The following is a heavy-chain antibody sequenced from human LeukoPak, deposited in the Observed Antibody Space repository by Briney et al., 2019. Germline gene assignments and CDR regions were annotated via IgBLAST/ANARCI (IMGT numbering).Heavy chain of an antibody. CDR1: GFTFIKYS. CDR3: ARVAGWHWFDP. D-gene: IGHD6-19*01. J-gene: IGHJ5*02. Sequence: GGSLRLSCAASGFTFIKYSMTWVRQAPGKGLEWVSAITGSGAFTDYADSVMGRFTISRDNSKNTVYLQMNNMRVDDTAVYYCARVAGWHWFDPWGQGTLVTVSS. V-gene: IGHV3-23*01. CDR2: ITGSGAFT.